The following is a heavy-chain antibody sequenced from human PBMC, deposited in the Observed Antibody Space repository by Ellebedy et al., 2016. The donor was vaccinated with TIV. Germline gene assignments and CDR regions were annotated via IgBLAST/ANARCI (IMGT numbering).Heavy chain of an antibody. D-gene: IGHD3-10*01. CDR2: ISDSGADT. V-gene: IGHV3-23*01. CDR3: ARARYYGSGSYPHPLDY. J-gene: IGHJ4*02. Sequence: GGSLRLSCAASGFTFSNHAMSWVRQVPGKRLFWVSAISDSGADTYHADSVKGRFTISRDNFKNTLYLEMNSLRAEDTAVYYCARARYYGSGSYPHPLDYWGQGTLVTVSS. CDR1: GFTFSNHA.